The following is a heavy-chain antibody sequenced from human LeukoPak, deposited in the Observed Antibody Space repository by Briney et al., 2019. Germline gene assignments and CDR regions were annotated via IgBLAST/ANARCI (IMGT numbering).Heavy chain of an antibody. Sequence: ASVKVSCKASGYTFTGYYMHWVQQAPGQGLEWMGWFNPNSGGTNYAQKFQGRVTMTRDTSISTAYMELSRLRSDDTAVYYCARERLGELSSWGQGTLVTVSS. J-gene: IGHJ5*02. D-gene: IGHD3-16*02. V-gene: IGHV1-2*02. CDR3: ARERLGELSS. CDR2: FNPNSGGT. CDR1: GYTFTGYY.